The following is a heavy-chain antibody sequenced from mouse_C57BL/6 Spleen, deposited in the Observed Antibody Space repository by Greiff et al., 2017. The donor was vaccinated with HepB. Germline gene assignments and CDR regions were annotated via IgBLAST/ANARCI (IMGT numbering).Heavy chain of an antibody. CDR3: AIFTTVVSMDY. J-gene: IGHJ4*01. CDR2: ISYDGSN. V-gene: IGHV3-6*01. CDR1: GYSITSGYY. Sequence: EVQLQQSGPGLVKPSQSLSLTCSVTGYSITSGYYWNWIRQFPGNKLEWMGYISYDGSNNYNPSLKNRISITRDTSKNQFFLKLNSVTTEDTATYYCAIFTTVVSMDYWGQGTSVTVSS. D-gene: IGHD1-1*01.